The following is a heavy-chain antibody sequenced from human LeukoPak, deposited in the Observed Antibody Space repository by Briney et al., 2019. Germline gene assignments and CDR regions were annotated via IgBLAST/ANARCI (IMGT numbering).Heavy chain of an antibody. J-gene: IGHJ4*02. CDR3: VSSFYGSGSYYGYYFDY. CDR2: MNPNSGNT. CDR1: GYTFTSYD. Sequence: ASVTVSCMASGYTFTSYDINWVRPATGQGLEWVGWMNPNSGNTGYAQKFQGRVTMTRDTSTSTVYMELSSLRSEDTAVYYCVSSFYGSGSYYGYYFDYWGQGTLVTVSS. V-gene: IGHV1-8*01. D-gene: IGHD3-10*01.